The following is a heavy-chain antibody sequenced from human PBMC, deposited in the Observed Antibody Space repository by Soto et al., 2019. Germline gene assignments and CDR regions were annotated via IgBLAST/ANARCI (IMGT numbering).Heavy chain of an antibody. CDR2: IYYSGIT. Sequence: QLQLQESGPGLVKPSETLSLTCTVSGGTINSTSYYWGWIRQPPGKGLEWIGGIYYSGITYYNPSRKSRVTIPVDTSKNQFSLKLSSVTAADTAVYYCARLTLTSIAVWGQGTLVTVSS. CDR3: ARLTLTSIAV. J-gene: IGHJ4*02. V-gene: IGHV4-39*01. D-gene: IGHD3-3*02. CDR1: GGTINSTSYY.